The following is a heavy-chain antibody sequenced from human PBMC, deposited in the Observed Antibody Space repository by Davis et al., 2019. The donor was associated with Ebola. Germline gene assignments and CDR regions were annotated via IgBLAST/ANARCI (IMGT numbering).Heavy chain of an antibody. J-gene: IGHJ6*02. CDR3: GRDPSHYGLDV. CDR2: TWYDGNDK. Sequence: GGSLRLSCAASGFAFRNYVMHWVRQPPGKGLEWVGVTWYDGNDKYYGDSVQGRFTISRDNSRNTLYLQKNSLRAEDTAVYYCGRDPSHYGLDVWGQGTTVTVSS. CDR1: GFAFRNYV. V-gene: IGHV3-33*01.